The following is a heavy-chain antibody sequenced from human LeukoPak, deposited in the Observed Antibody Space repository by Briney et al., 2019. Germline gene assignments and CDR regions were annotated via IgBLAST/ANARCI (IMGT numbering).Heavy chain of an antibody. V-gene: IGHV3-23*01. CDR2: ISGSGGST. Sequence: GGSLRLSCTASGFTFSSYAMSWVRQAPGKGLEWVSAISGSGGSTYYADSVRGRFTISRDNSKNTLYLQMNSLRAEDTAVYYCAKFATRAVTSAFDYWGQGTLVTVSS. J-gene: IGHJ4*02. D-gene: IGHD1-14*01. CDR1: GFTFSSYA. CDR3: AKFATRAVTSAFDY.